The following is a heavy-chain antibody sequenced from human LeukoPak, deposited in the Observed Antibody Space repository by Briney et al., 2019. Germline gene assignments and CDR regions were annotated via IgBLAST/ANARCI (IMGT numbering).Heavy chain of an antibody. D-gene: IGHD3-22*01. CDR3: AKVYDYYDSSGYFDY. Sequence: PGGSLRLSCAASGFTFSSYGMHWVRQAPGKGLEWVAVISYDGSNKYYADSVKGRFTISRDNSKNTLYLQMNSLRAEDTAMYYCAKVYDYYDSSGYFDYWGQGTLVTVSS. CDR1: GFTFSSYG. V-gene: IGHV3-30*18. CDR2: ISYDGSNK. J-gene: IGHJ4*02.